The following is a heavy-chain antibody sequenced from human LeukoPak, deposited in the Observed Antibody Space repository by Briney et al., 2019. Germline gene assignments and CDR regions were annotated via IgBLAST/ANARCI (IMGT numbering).Heavy chain of an antibody. D-gene: IGHD5-12*01. CDR3: AKDPEWAPGEYSGYGERLTPLYYFDY. J-gene: IGHJ4*02. CDR1: GFTFSSYA. Sequence: PGGSLRLSCAASGFTFSSYAMSWVRQAPGKGLEWVSAISGSGGSTYYADSVKGRFTISRDNSKNTLYLQMNSLRAEDTAVYYCAKDPEWAPGEYSGYGERLTPLYYFDYWGQGTLVTVSS. CDR2: ISGSGGST. V-gene: IGHV3-23*01.